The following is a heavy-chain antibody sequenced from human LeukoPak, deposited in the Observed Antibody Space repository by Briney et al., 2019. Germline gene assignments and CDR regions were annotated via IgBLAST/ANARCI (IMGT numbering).Heavy chain of an antibody. CDR3: ARDPYSGSYGNYYYYFMDV. D-gene: IGHD1-26*01. CDR2: ITSGSSYR. V-gene: IGHV3-21*01. J-gene: IGHJ6*03. CDR1: GFTFSSYN. Sequence: GGSLRLSCAASGFTFSSYNMNWVRQAPGKGLEWVSSITSGSSYRFYADSVKGRFTISRDNAKNSLYLQMNSLRAEDTAVYYCARDPYSGSYGNYYYYFMDVWGKETTVTIYS.